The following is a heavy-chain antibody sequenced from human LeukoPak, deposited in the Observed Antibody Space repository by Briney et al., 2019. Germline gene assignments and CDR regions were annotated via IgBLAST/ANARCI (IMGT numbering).Heavy chain of an antibody. D-gene: IGHD2-2*01. CDR3: ARGSRGVVPAATFDY. CDR2: INPSGGST. V-gene: IGHV1-46*01. CDR1: GYTFTSYY. Sequence: GASVKVSCKASGYTFTSYYMHWVRQAPGQGLEWMRIINPSGGSTSYAQKFQGRVTMNRDTSTSTVYMGLSSLRSEDTAVYYCARGSRGVVPAATFDYWGQGTLVTVSS. J-gene: IGHJ4*02.